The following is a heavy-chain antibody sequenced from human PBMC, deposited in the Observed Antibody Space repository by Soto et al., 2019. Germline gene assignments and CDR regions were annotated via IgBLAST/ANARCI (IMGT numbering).Heavy chain of an antibody. Sequence: EVQVLESGGGLVQPGGSLRLSCAASGFTFSTYAMSWVRQAPGKGLEGVSGISGSGGSTYYADSVKGRFTISRDNSKKTLYLQMSSLRAEDTAVYFCAKGGAAAGMGYFDLWGSGTPVTVSS. CDR2: ISGSGGST. CDR3: AKGGAAAGMGYFDL. J-gene: IGHJ2*01. D-gene: IGHD6-13*01. V-gene: IGHV3-23*01. CDR1: GFTFSTYA.